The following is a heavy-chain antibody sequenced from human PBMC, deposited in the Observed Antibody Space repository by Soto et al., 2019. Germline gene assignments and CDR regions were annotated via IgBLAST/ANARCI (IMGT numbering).Heavy chain of an antibody. Sequence: QVQLVQSGAEVKKPGSSVKVSCKASGGTFSSYAISWVRQAPGQGLEWMGGIIPISGTANYAQKFQGRVTITADESKSTAYMELSRLRSEDTAVYYCARSPDRSTSLEISYYYYYGMDVWGQGTKVTVSS. CDR1: GGTFSSYA. J-gene: IGHJ6*02. CDR3: ARSPDRSTSLEISYYYYYGMDV. V-gene: IGHV1-69*01. CDR2: IIPISGTA. D-gene: IGHD2-2*01.